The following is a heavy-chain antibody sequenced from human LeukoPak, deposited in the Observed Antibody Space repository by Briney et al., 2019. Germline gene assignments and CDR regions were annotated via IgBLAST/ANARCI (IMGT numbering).Heavy chain of an antibody. D-gene: IGHD6-13*01. J-gene: IGHJ4*02. CDR2: IKEDGSDK. V-gene: IGHV3-7*01. CDR3: ARGAMAAAGY. Sequence: GGSLRLSCAASGFTFSSYWMNWVRQAPGKGLEWVANIKEDGSDKYYVDSVKSRFTISRDNAKKSLYLQMNSLRAEDTAIYYCARGAMAAAGYWGQGTLVTVSS. CDR1: GFTFSSYW.